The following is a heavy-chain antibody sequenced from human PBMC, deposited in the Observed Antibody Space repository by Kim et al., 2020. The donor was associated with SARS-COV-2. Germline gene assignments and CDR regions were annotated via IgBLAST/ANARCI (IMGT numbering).Heavy chain of an antibody. Sequence: TIYADSVKGRFTITRDNAKSTVYLHMSSLGAEDTAEYYCTTDFEYWGRGALVTVSS. J-gene: IGHJ4*02. V-gene: IGHV3-74*01. CDR2: T. CDR3: TTDFEY.